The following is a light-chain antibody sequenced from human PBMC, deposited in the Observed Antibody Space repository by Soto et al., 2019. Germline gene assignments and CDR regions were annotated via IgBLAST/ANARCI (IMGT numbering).Light chain of an antibody. CDR2: DAS. Sequence: EIVLTQSPATLSLSPGERATLSCRASQSVSSSYLAWYQQKPGQAPRLLIYDASSRATGIPDRFSGSGSGTDFTLTISRLEPEDFAVYYCQQRSNWPPGTFGQGTRLEIK. J-gene: IGKJ5*01. V-gene: IGKV3D-20*02. CDR1: QSVSSSY. CDR3: QQRSNWPPGT.